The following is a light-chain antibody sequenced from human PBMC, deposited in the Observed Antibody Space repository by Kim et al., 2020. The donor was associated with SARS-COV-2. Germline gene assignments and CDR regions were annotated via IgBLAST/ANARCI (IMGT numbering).Light chain of an antibody. CDR3: QQYYSTPQT. CDR1: QSVLYSSNNKNY. V-gene: IGKV4-1*01. J-gene: IGKJ4*01. Sequence: DIVMTQSPDSLDVSLGERATINCQSSQSVLYSSNNKNYLAWYQQKPGQPPKLLIYWASTRESGVPVRFSGSGSGTDFTLTISSLQAEDVAVYYCQQYYSTPQTFGGGTKVDIK. CDR2: WAS.